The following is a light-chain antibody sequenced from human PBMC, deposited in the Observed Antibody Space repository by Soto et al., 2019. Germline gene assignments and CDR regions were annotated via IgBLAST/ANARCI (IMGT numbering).Light chain of an antibody. V-gene: IGKV1-39*01. CDR2: GAS. J-gene: IGKJ5*01. CDR3: QQSYDIPTA. Sequence: EIPMTQSPSCLSAYVGDGVNIXCRASQSLDSYLQWYQQKPGKAPKGLIPGASRLAGGDPSSFSGSGSGTDFTRTISSLQPEDSATYYGQQSYDIPTAFGQGTRLEIK. CDR1: QSLDSY.